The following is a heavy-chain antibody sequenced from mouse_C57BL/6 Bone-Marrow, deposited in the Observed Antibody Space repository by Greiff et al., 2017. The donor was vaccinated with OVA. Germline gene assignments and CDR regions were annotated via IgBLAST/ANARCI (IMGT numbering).Heavy chain of an antibody. CDR2: IHPRSGNT. V-gene: IGHV1-81*01. D-gene: IGHD1-1*01. CDR3: ARGYYGSSSYV. J-gene: IGHJ1*03. CDR1: GYTFTSYG. Sequence: VQLQESGAELARPGASVKLSCKASGYTFTSYGISWVKQRTGQGLEWIGEIHPRSGNTYYNEKFKGKATLTADKSSSTAYMELRSLTSEDSAVYFCARGYYGSSSYVWGTGTTVTVSS.